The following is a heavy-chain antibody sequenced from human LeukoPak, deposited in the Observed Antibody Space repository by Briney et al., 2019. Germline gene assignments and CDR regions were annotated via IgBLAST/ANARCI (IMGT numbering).Heavy chain of an antibody. CDR2: IYPGDSDT. Sequence: PGESLKISCKGPGYSFTSYWIGWVRQMPGKGLEWMGIIYPGDSDTRYSPSFQGQVTISADKSISTAYLQWSSLKASDTAMYYCARHLERWYSGSHEPFDYWGQGTLVTVSS. CDR1: GYSFTSYW. D-gene: IGHD1-26*01. J-gene: IGHJ4*02. CDR3: ARHLERWYSGSHEPFDY. V-gene: IGHV5-51*01.